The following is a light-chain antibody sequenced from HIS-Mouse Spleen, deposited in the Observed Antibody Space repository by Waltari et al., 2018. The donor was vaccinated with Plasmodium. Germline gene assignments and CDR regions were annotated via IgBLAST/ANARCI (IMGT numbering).Light chain of an antibody. CDR2: KDS. CDR1: ALPKQS. J-gene: IGLJ1*01. CDR3: QSADSSGTYV. V-gene: IGLV3-25*03. Sequence: SYELTQPPSVSVSPGQTARITCYGDALPKQSAYWYQKKPGQAPVLVIYKDSERPSGIPERFSGSSSGTTVTLTISGVQAEDEADYYCQSADSSGTYVFGTGTKVTVL.